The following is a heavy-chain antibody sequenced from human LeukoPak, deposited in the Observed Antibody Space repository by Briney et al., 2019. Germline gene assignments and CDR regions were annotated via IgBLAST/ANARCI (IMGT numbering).Heavy chain of an antibody. CDR3: ARELSAVGRWGAFDM. CDR2: INPNSGAT. J-gene: IGHJ3*02. CDR1: GYTFTDYF. V-gene: IGHV1-2*02. D-gene: IGHD6-13*01. Sequence: GASVKVSCKASGYTFTDYFIHWIRQAPGQGLEWMGWINPNSGATSYAQKFQGRVTMTRDTSINTGNMELTGLRFDDTAVYYCARELSAVGRWGAFDMWGQGTVVTVSS.